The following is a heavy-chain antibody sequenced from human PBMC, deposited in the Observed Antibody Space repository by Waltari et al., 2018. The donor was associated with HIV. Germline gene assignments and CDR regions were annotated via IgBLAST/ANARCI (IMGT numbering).Heavy chain of an antibody. J-gene: IGHJ6*02. CDR2: ISGAGMIT. CDR3: AKESMAGLYYYYGMDV. D-gene: IGHD6-19*01. Sequence: EVQLLESGGGLVQPGGSLRLSCAAAEFSFSSCAMRWVRQAPGQKLGWCATISGAGMITYYADSVKGRFTVSRDNSKNMVFLQMNSLRDEDTALYYCAKESMAGLYYYYGMDVWGQGTQVIVSS. CDR1: EFSFSSCA. V-gene: IGHV3-23*01.